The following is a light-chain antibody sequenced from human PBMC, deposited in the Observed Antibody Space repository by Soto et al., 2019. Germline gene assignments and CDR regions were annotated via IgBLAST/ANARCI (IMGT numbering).Light chain of an antibody. V-gene: IGKV1-39*01. CDR1: QTVSTY. Sequence: DIQLTQSPSSLSASVGDTVTITCRASQTVSTYLNWYQQKSGTAPKLLIYAASTLHTGVPSRFSGRGSGTDFTLTINNLQREDFADYFCQQTYSNLWTFGQGTKVEIK. J-gene: IGKJ1*01. CDR3: QQTYSNLWT. CDR2: AAS.